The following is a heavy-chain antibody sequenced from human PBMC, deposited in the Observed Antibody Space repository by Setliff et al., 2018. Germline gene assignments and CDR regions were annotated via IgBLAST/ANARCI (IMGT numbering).Heavy chain of an antibody. J-gene: IGHJ4*02. CDR2: ISYEGIDK. CDR3: ARGRHHDTLSGYIDF. V-gene: IGHV3-30*04. Sequence: LKISCAASGFTFSSYALHWVRQAPGKGLEWVTLISYEGIDKYYADSVKGRFTVSRDNSKNTLYLQMNSLRAEDTAFYYCARGRHHDTLSGYIDFLGQGTLVTVSS. D-gene: IGHD3-9*01. CDR1: GFTFSSYA.